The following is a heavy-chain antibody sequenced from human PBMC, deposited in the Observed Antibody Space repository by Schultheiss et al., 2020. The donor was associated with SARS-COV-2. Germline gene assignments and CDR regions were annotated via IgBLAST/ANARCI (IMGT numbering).Heavy chain of an antibody. D-gene: IGHD2-2*02. Sequence: GGSLRLSCAASGFTFSSYGMHWVRQAPGKGLEWVAVIWYDGSNKYYADSVKGRFTISRDNSKNTLYLQMNSLRAEDTAVYYCATKVGVDCSSTSCYTGDYWGQGTLVTVSS. V-gene: IGHV3-33*01. CDR1: GFTFSSYG. CDR3: ATKVGVDCSSTSCYTGDY. CDR2: IWYDGSNK. J-gene: IGHJ4*02.